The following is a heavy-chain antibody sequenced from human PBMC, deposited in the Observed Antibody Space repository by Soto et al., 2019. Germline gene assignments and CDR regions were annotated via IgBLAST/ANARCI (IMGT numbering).Heavy chain of an antibody. V-gene: IGHV1-3*04. CDR3: AREVHGSGSYYIYYAMDV. D-gene: IGHD3-10*01. CDR2: INTDNGNT. Sequence: GASVKVSFKASGYTLTTYAIQWVRQAPGQRLEWMGWINTDNGNTKSSQKFQGRVTITRDTSASTAYMELSSLRSEDTAVYYCAREVHGSGSYYIYYAMDVWGQGTTVTVSS. CDR1: GYTLTTYA. J-gene: IGHJ6*02.